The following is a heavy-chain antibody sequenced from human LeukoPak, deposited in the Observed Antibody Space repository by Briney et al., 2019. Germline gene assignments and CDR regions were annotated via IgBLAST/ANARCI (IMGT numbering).Heavy chain of an antibody. Sequence: GGSLRLSCAPSGFTFSAYTMNWVRQAPGKGLDWVSSISSDSRYILYADSLKGRFTISRDNAKNSLYLQMNSLRAEDTALYHCARVRAAAGTIYYYYYMDVWGKGTTVTISS. V-gene: IGHV3-21*04. CDR2: ISSDSRYI. D-gene: IGHD6-13*01. CDR1: GFTFSAYT. CDR3: ARVRAAAGTIYYYYYMDV. J-gene: IGHJ6*03.